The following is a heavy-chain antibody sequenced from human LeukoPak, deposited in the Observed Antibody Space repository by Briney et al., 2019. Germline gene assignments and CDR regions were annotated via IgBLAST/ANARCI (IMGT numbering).Heavy chain of an antibody. J-gene: IGHJ4*02. Sequence: GGSLRLSCAASGFTFSSYAMHWVRQAPGKGLEWVAVISYDGSNTYYADSVKGRFTISRDNSKNTLYLQMNSLRAEDTAVYYCARDITSTYFDYWGQGTLVTVSS. CDR2: ISYDGSNT. CDR3: ARDITSTYFDY. CDR1: GFTFSSYA. V-gene: IGHV3-30-3*01.